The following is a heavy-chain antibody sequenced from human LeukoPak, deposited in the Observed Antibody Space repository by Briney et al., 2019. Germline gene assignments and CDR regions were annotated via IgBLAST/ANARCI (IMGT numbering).Heavy chain of an antibody. D-gene: IGHD2-21*02. Sequence: GGSLRLSCAVSGFTFISYGMQWVRQAPGKGLAWVSRINTDGSSTAYADSVRGRFTISRDNAKNTLYLQMNSLRAEDTAVYYCARESPREVTLDYWGQGTLVTVSS. J-gene: IGHJ4*01. V-gene: IGHV3-74*01. CDR3: ARESPREVTLDY. CDR1: GFTFISYG. CDR2: INTDGSST.